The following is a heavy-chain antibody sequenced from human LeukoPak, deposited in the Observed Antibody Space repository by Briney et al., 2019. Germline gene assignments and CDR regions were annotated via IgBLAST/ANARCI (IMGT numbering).Heavy chain of an antibody. CDR2: INEDGRIT. Sequence: GGSLRLSCAVSGFTFRTYWMHWVRQVPGEGLVWVSRINEDGRITNYADSVKGRFSISRDNAKNTLYLQMNSLRDEDTAVYYCAKDLDDFWSGYYFDYWGQGTLVTVSS. CDR3: AKDLDDFWSGYYFDY. J-gene: IGHJ4*02. CDR1: GFTFRTYW. D-gene: IGHD3-3*01. V-gene: IGHV3-74*01.